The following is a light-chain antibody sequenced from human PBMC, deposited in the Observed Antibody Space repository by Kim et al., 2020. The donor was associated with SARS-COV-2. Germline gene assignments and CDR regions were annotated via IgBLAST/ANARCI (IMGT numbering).Light chain of an antibody. Sequence: APVGDRVTITGRASQNINSWFAWYQQKPGTAPKLLIYKTSLLHSGVPSRFSGGGSGTYFTLTIVGLQPDDFATYYCQHYESPLYTFGQGTKVDIK. CDR2: KTS. J-gene: IGKJ2*01. V-gene: IGKV1-5*03. CDR1: QNINSW. CDR3: QHYESPLYT.